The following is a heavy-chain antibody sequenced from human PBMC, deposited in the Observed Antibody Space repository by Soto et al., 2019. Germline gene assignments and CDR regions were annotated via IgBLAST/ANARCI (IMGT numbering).Heavy chain of an antibody. V-gene: IGHV1-3*01. CDR2: INAGNGAT. CDR1: GSAFTAYA. D-gene: IGHD5-12*01. J-gene: IGHJ4*02. CDR3: VHTAGWLHRY. Sequence: ASVKVSCKASGSAFTAYAMHWVRQDPGQRLEWMGWINAGNGATKYSQNFQDRLTITRDPSANTAFMELSSLRPEDTATYFCVHTAGWLHRYWGQGTQVTVSS.